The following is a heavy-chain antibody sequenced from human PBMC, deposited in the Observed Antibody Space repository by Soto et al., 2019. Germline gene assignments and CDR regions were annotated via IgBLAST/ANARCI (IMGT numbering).Heavy chain of an antibody. D-gene: IGHD1-26*01. CDR2: SRNKANSYST. CDR3: ARFSGSYTRGLDY. CDR1: GFTFSDHY. V-gene: IGHV3-72*01. Sequence: EVQLVESGGGLVQPGGSLRLCCAASGFTFSDHYMDWVRQAPGKGLEWVGRSRNKANSYSTEYAASVKGRFTIPRDESKNSLYLQMNSLKTEDTAVYYCARFSGSYTRGLDYWGQGTLVTVSS. J-gene: IGHJ4*02.